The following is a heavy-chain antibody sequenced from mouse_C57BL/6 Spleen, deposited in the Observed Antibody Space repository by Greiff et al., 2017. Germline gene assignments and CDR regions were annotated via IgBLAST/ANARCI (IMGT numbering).Heavy chain of an antibody. CDR1: GYSITSGYY. V-gene: IGHV3-6*01. J-gene: IGHJ3*01. CDR2: ISYDGSN. CDR3: AREDTTVVGPFAY. D-gene: IGHD1-1*01. Sequence: VQLKESGPGLVKPSPSLSLTCSVTGYSITSGYYWNWIRQFPGNKLEWMGYISYDGSNNYNPSLKNRISITRDTSKNQFFLKLNSVTTEDTATYYCAREDTTVVGPFAYWGQGTLVTVSA.